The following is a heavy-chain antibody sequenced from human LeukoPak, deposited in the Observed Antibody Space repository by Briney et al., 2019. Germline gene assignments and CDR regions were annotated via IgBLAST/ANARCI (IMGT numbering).Heavy chain of an antibody. D-gene: IGHD6-19*01. Sequence: GESLKISCQGSGYSFTSYWIGWVRQIPGKGLEGMGIIYPGDSHTRYSPSFQGKVTISADKSISTAYLQWSSLKASDTAMYYCARDQAGIAVAGTWGYFDYWGQGTLVTVSS. J-gene: IGHJ4*02. CDR1: GYSFTSYW. CDR2: IYPGDSHT. CDR3: ARDQAGIAVAGTWGYFDY. V-gene: IGHV5-51*01.